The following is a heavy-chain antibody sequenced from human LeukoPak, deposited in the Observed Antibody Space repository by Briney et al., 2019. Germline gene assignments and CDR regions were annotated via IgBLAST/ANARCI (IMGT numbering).Heavy chain of an antibody. V-gene: IGHV3-7*01. CDR1: GFTFSSYW. D-gene: IGHD6-13*01. J-gene: IGHJ4*02. Sequence: GGSLRLSCAASGFTFSSYWMSWVRQAPGKGLEWVANIKKDGSEKYYVDSVKGRFTISRGNAKNSLYLQMNSLRAEDTAVYYCARWAIAAAGTIDYWGQGTLVTVSS. CDR3: ARWAIAAAGTIDY. CDR2: IKKDGSEK.